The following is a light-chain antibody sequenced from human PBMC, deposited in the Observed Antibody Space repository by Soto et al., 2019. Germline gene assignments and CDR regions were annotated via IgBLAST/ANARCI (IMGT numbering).Light chain of an antibody. CDR2: TNN. CDR3: ASWDDSLNGYV. J-gene: IGLJ1*01. Sequence: QSVLTXPPSASGTPGQRVTISCSGGSSNIGSDTVNWYQHLPGTAPKLLIYTNNQRPSGVPDRFSGSKSGTSASLTISGLQSEDEAEYYCASWDDSLNGYVFGTGTKVTVL. CDR1: SSNIGSDT. V-gene: IGLV1-44*01.